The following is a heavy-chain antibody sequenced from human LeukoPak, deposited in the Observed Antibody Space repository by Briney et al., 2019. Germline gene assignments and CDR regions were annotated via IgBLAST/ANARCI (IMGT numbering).Heavy chain of an antibody. CDR2: ISDTGTT. CDR1: GFSVNSAW. CDR3: TRGHYGP. D-gene: IGHD3-10*01. J-gene: IGHJ5*02. Sequence: GGSLTLSCAVSGFSVNSAWMNWARQAPGKGLEWVGRISDTGTTEYAAPVKGRFTVSRESKNTLYLQMNNLKAEDTAVYHCTRGHYGPWGQGTLVTVSS. V-gene: IGHV3-15*07.